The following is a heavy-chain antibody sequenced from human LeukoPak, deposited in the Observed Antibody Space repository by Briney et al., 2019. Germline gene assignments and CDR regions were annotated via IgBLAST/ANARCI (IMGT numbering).Heavy chain of an antibody. V-gene: IGHV3-7*01. J-gene: IGHJ4*02. CDR3: ARARGGYSYGYGWELRY. Sequence: GGSLRLFCAASGFTFSSYWMSWVRQAPGKGLEWVANIKQDGSEKYYVDSVKGRFTISRDNAKNSLYLQMNSLRAEDTAVYYCARARGGYSYGYGWELRYWGQGTLVTVSS. CDR2: IKQDGSEK. CDR1: GFTFSSYW. D-gene: IGHD5-18*01.